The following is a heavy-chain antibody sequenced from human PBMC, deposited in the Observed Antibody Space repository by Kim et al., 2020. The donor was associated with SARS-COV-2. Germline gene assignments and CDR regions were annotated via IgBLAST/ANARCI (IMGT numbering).Heavy chain of an antibody. CDR2: IYSGGSST. V-gene: IGHV3-23*03. D-gene: IGHD6-13*01. Sequence: GGSLRLSCAASGFTFSSYAMSWVRQAPGKGLEWVSVIYSGGSSTYYADSVKGRFTISRDNSKNTLYLQMNSLRAEDTAVYYCAKMFSQLAYYFDYWGQGTLVTVSS. CDR1: GFTFSSYA. J-gene: IGHJ4*02. CDR3: AKMFSQLAYYFDY.